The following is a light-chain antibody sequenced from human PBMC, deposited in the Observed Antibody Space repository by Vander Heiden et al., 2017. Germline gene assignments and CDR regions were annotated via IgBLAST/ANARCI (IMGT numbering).Light chain of an antibody. CDR2: LGS. J-gene: IGKJ3*01. CDR1: QSLLHSNTYNY. Sequence: DIVMTQSPLSLPVTPGAPASISCRSSQSLLHSNTYNYLDWYLQKPGQSPQLLIYLGSNRAPGVPDRFRGSGSGTDFTLKISRVEAEDVGVYYCMQALQTPFTFGPGTKVDIK. CDR3: MQALQTPFT. V-gene: IGKV2-28*01.